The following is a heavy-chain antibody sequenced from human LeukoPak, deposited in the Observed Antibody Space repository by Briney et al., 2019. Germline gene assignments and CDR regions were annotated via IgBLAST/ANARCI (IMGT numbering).Heavy chain of an antibody. CDR3: ARCISSSWYLADY. V-gene: IGHV5-51*01. D-gene: IGHD6-13*01. CDR1: GYSFTSYW. CDR2: IYPGDSDT. J-gene: IGHJ4*02. Sequence: GESLKISCQGSGYSFTSYWIGWVRQMPGKGLEWMGIIYPGDSDTRYSPSFQGQVTISADKSISTAYLQWSSLKASDTAMYYCARCISSSWYLADYWGQGTLVTVSS.